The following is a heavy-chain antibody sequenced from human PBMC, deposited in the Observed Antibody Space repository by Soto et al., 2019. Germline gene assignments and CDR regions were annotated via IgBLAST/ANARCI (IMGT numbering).Heavy chain of an antibody. CDR1: GGTFSAYA. CDR3: VGSVTAATAGAY. V-gene: IGHV1-69*13. CDR2: IIPTYVTQ. Sequence: SVKVSCKASGGTFSAYAISWVRQAPGQGLEWMGGIIPTYVTQKYAQKFQGRVTVTADEFRATAYMELRSLRSEDTAVYYCVGSVTAATAGAYWGQGTQVTVSS. J-gene: IGHJ4*02. D-gene: IGHD1-20*01.